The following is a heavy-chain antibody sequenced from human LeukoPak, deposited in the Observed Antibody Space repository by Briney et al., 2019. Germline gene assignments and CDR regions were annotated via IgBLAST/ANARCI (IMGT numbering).Heavy chain of an antibody. V-gene: IGHV4-31*03. CDR2: IYYSGST. CDR1: GGSISSGGYY. CDR3: ARGAHPKDDVLRWTGFNY. D-gene: IGHD4-23*01. J-gene: IGHJ4*02. Sequence: PSQTLSLTCTVSGGSISSGGYYWSWIRQHPGKGLEWIGYIYYSGSTYYNPSLKSRVTTSVDTSKNPFSLKLSSVTAADTAAYYCARGAHPKDDVLRWTGFNYWGQETLVTVSS.